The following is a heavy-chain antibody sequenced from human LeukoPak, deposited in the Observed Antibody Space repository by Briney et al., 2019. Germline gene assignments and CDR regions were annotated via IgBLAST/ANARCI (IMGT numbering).Heavy chain of an antibody. Sequence: PSETPSLTCAVYGVSFSGYYWSWIRQPPGKGLEWIGEINHSGSTNYNPSLKSRVTISVDTSKNQFSLKLSSVTAADTAVYYCARRGSKYFQHWGQGTLVTVSS. CDR3: ARRGSKYFQH. CDR2: INHSGST. V-gene: IGHV4-34*01. J-gene: IGHJ1*01. CDR1: GVSFSGYY.